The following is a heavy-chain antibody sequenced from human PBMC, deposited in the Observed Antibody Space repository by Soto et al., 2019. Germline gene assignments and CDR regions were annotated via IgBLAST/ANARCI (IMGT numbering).Heavy chain of an antibody. V-gene: IGHV1-18*01. D-gene: IGHD2-21*02. CDR1: GYTFTSYG. CDR3: ARDKGPIVVVTPFDY. Sequence: GASVKVSCKASGYTFTSYGISWVRQAPGQGLEWMGWISANNGNTNYAQKLQGRVTMTTDTSTSTAYMELRSLRSDDTAVYYCARDKGPIVVVTPFDYWGQGTLVTV. J-gene: IGHJ4*02. CDR2: ISANNGNT.